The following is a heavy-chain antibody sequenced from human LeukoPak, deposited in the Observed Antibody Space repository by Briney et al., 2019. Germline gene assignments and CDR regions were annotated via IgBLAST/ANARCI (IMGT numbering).Heavy chain of an antibody. CDR3: TRGAWDYYDGSGGRHFDY. D-gene: IGHD3-22*01. CDR2: ISSSGRTI. J-gene: IGHJ4*02. CDR1: GFTFSDYY. Sequence: GGSLRLSCAASGFTFSDYYMSWIRQAPGKGLEWVSYISSSGRTIYYADSVKGRFTISRDNAKNSLYLQMNSLRAEDTAVYYCTRGAWDYYDGSGGRHFDYWGQGTLVTVSS. V-gene: IGHV3-11*04.